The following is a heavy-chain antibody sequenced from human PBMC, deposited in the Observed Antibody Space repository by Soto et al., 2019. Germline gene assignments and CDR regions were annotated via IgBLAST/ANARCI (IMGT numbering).Heavy chain of an antibody. V-gene: IGHV4-31*03. J-gene: IGHJ5*02. CDR1: GGSISSGGYY. CDR2: IYYSGST. CDR3: ARVDQTNYYDSSGYCYSWFDP. D-gene: IGHD3-22*01. Sequence: PSETLSLTCTVSGGSISSGGYYWSWIRQHPGKGLEWIGYIYYSGSTYYNPSLKSRVTISVDTSKNQFSLKLSSVTAADTAVYYCARVDQTNYYDSSGYCYSWFDPLGQGTLVTVSS.